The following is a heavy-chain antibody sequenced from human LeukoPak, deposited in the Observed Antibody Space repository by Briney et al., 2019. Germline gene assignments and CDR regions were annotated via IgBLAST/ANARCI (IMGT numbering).Heavy chain of an antibody. D-gene: IGHD3-22*01. V-gene: IGHV5-51*01. CDR1: GYSFPSYW. CDR2: IYPGDSDT. Sequence: GESLKISCKGSGYSFPSYWIGWVRQMPGKGLEWMGIIYPGDSDTRYSPSFQGQVTISADKSISTAYLQWSSLKASDTAMYYCARGYYYDSSGYYYYAFDIWGQGTMVTVSS. CDR3: ARGYYYDSSGYYYYAFDI. J-gene: IGHJ3*02.